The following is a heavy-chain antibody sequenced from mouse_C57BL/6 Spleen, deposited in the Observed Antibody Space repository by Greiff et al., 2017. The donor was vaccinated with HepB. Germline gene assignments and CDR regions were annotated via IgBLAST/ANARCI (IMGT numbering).Heavy chain of an antibody. CDR1: GFTFSSYG. CDR2: ISSGGSYT. V-gene: IGHV5-6*01. Sequence: EVQRVESGGDLVKPGGSLKLSCAASGFTFSSYGMSWVRQTPDKRLEWVATISSGGSYTYYPDSVKGRFTISRDNAKNTLYLQMSSLKSEDTAMYYCARHEAAYWGQGTLVTVSA. J-gene: IGHJ3*01. CDR3: ARHEAAY.